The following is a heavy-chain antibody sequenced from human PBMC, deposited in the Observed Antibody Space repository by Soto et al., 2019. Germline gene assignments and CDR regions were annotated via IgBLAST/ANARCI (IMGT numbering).Heavy chain of an antibody. CDR3: ASRGYALRGHDAFDI. Sequence: QVQLVQSGAEVKKPGASVKVSCKASGYTFTSYDINWVRQATGQGLEWMGWMNPNSGNTGYAQKFQGRVTMTRNTSXXTAYMELSSLRSEDTAVYYCASRGYALRGHDAFDIWGQGTMVTVSS. CDR2: MNPNSGNT. D-gene: IGHD5-18*01. V-gene: IGHV1-8*01. J-gene: IGHJ3*02. CDR1: GYTFTSYD.